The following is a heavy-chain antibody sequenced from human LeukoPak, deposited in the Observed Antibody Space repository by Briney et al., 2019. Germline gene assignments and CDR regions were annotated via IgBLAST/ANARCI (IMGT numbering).Heavy chain of an antibody. CDR2: IYTSGST. CDR3: ARAPYYDILTGWGSNWFDP. CDR1: GDSISSYY. J-gene: IGHJ5*02. V-gene: IGHV4-4*07. D-gene: IGHD3-9*01. Sequence: SETLSLTCTVSGDSISSYYCSWIRQPAGKRLEWIGRIYTSGSTNYNPSLKSRVTMSVDTSKNQFSLKLSSVTAADTAVYYCARAPYYDILTGWGSNWFDPWGQGTLVTVSS.